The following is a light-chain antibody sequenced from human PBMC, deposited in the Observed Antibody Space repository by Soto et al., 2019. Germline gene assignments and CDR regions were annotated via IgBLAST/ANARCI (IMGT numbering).Light chain of an antibody. CDR1: QTVSLNS. Sequence: EVVLTQSPGTLYLSPGERASLSCRASQTVSLNSLAWYQQKPGQARRLLLYGTMIRATDVPGRFSGGGSGTDVTLTISRLEPEDFAVYYCQQYEKSSVTFGPGTKV. V-gene: IGKV3-20*01. J-gene: IGKJ3*01. CDR3: QQYEKSSVT. CDR2: GTM.